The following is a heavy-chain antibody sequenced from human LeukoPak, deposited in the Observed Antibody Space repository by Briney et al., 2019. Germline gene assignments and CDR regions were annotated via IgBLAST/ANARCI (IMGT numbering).Heavy chain of an antibody. D-gene: IGHD4-17*01. Sequence: SETLSLTCTVSGDSVSNGNYYWSWLRQPPGKGLEWIGSIYYSGSTYYNPSLKSRVTISVDTSKNQFSLKLSSVTAADTAVYYCARLSTTETGPEYWGQRTLVTVSS. CDR2: IYYSGST. V-gene: IGHV4-39*01. J-gene: IGHJ4*02. CDR3: ARLSTTETGPEY. CDR1: GDSVSNGNYY.